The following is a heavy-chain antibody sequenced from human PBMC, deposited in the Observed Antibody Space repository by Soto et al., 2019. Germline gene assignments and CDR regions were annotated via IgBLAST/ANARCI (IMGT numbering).Heavy chain of an antibody. CDR2: IFSNDDK. J-gene: IGHJ5*02. CDR1: GLSLSTGKLG. D-gene: IGHD2-2*01. CDR3: ALIKDCSRTDCYLASFDP. Sequence: QVTLKESGPVLVKPTETLTLTCTVSGLSLSTGKLGVSWIRQPPGKALEWLAHIFSNDDKSYSTSLRSRVTISKDTSRSQVVLTMTNMDPLDSGTYYCALIKDCSRTDCYLASFDPLGQGTLVTVSS. V-gene: IGHV2-26*01.